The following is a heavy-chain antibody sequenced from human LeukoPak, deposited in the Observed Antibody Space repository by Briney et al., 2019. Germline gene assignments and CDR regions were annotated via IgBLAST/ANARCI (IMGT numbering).Heavy chain of an antibody. Sequence: GGSLRLSCAASGFTFSSYWMNWARQAPGKGLEWVASINHNGNVNYYVDSVKGRFTISRDNAKNSLYLQMSNLRAEDTAVYYCAARSSGNPYFWGQGTLVTVSS. CDR2: INHNGNVN. J-gene: IGHJ4*02. CDR1: GFTFSSYW. CDR3: AARSSGNPYF. D-gene: IGHD1-26*01. V-gene: IGHV3-7*03.